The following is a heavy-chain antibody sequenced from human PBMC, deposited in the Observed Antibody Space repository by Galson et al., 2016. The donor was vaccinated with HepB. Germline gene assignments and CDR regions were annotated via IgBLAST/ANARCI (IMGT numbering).Heavy chain of an antibody. CDR1: GFTFSRFA. D-gene: IGHD6-13*01. J-gene: IGHJ4*02. CDR3: VKDTRLGSSDHIVDY. CDR2: ISSNGGST. Sequence: SLRLSCAASGFTFSRFAMHWVRQVPGKGPEYVSAISSNGGSTKYADSVKGRFSISRDNSKNTLYLQMSSLRTEDTAVYYCVKDTRLGSSDHIVDYWGQGTLFTGSS. V-gene: IGHV3-64D*09.